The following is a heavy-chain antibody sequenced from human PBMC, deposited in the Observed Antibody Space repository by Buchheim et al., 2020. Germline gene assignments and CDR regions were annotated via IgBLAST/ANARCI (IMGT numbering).Heavy chain of an antibody. CDR1: GYTFTSYY. Sequence: QVQLVQSGAEVKKPGASVEVSCKASGYTFTSYYMHWVRQAPGQGLEWMGIINPSGGSTSYAQKFQGTLTMTRDTHKTTVYLELSSLRSEDTAVYYCARDSSDFWSGYSPSYGMDVWGQGTT. CDR3: ARDSSDFWSGYSPSYGMDV. CDR2: INPSGGST. J-gene: IGHJ6*02. D-gene: IGHD3-3*01. V-gene: IGHV1-46*01.